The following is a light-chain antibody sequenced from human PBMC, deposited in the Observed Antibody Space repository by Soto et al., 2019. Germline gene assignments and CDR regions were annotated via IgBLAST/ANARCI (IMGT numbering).Light chain of an antibody. J-gene: IGLJ1*01. CDR3: SSYTSSSTLIV. V-gene: IGLV2-14*01. Sequence: QALLTQPASLSGSPGQSITISRTGNSSDVGGYNYVSWYQQHPGKAPKLMIYDVSNRPSGVSNRFSGSKSGNTASLTISGLQAEDEADYYCSSYTSSSTLIVFGTGTKVTVL. CDR1: SSDVGGYNY. CDR2: DVS.